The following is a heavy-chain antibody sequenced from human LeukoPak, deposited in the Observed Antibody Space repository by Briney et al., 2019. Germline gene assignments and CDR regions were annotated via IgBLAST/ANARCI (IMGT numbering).Heavy chain of an antibody. Sequence: ASVKVSCKASGGTFSSYAISWVRQAPGQGLEWMGGIIPIFGTANYAQKFQGRVTITADESTSTAYMELSSLRSEDTAVYYCAVVMTTESQRDYWGQGTLVTVSS. CDR2: IIPIFGTA. V-gene: IGHV1-69*01. D-gene: IGHD4-17*01. CDR3: AVVMTTESQRDY. J-gene: IGHJ4*02. CDR1: GGTFSSYA.